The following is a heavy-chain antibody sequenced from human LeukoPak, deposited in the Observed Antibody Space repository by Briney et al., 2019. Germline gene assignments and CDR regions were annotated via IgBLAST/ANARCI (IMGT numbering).Heavy chain of an antibody. CDR1: GGTFSSYA. V-gene: IGHV1-69*05. Sequence: SVKVSCKASGGTFSSYAISWVRQAPGQGLEWMGGIIPIFGTANCAQKFQGRVTITTDESTSTAYMELSSLRSEDTAVYYCAIWTRRVRRGGWDYFDYWGQGTLVTVSS. CDR3: AIWTRRVRRGGWDYFDY. D-gene: IGHD6-19*01. J-gene: IGHJ4*02. CDR2: IIPIFGTA.